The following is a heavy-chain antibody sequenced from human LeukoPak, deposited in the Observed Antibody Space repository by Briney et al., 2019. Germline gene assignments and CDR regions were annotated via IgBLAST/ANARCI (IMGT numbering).Heavy chain of an antibody. CDR2: ISYDGSNK. D-gene: IGHD6-19*01. CDR1: GFTFSSYG. V-gene: IGHV3-30*19. Sequence: PGGSLRLSCAASGFTFSSYGIHWVRQAPGKGLEWVAVISYDGSNKYYADSVKGRFTISRDNSKNTLYLQMNSLRAEDTAVYYCARSFIAVAAAGYWGQGTLVTVSS. J-gene: IGHJ4*02. CDR3: ARSFIAVAAAGY.